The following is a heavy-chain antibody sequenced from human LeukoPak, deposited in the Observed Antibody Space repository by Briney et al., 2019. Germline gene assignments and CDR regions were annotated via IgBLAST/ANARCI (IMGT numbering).Heavy chain of an antibody. CDR3: ARMSSSAGPTRDYYGMDV. D-gene: IGHD6-13*01. V-gene: IGHV1-18*01. CDR1: AYTFTSYG. J-gene: IGHJ6*02. CDR2: ISTYNGNT. Sequence: ASVKVSFKASAYTFTSYGLSWVRQAPGQGLEWMGWISTYNGNTNYAQKLQVRVTMTTDTSTSTAYMELRSLRSDDTAVYYCARMSSSAGPTRDYYGMDVRGQGTTVTVSS.